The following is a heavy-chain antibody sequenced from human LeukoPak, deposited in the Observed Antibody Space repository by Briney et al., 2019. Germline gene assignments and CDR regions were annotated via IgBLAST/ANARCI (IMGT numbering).Heavy chain of an antibody. J-gene: IGHJ3*02. CDR2: INHSGTT. CDR1: AASFGGYY. Sequence: SQSLSPTCAVYAASFGGYYWSWISQPPRNGMEWIGEINHSGTTTYNPSLKSRATISVAPPKTQSSLKLISVTAADTAVYYCAREYGGSRADAFDTWGQGTMVTVSS. V-gene: IGHV4-34*01. CDR3: AREYGGSRADAFDT. D-gene: IGHD2-15*01.